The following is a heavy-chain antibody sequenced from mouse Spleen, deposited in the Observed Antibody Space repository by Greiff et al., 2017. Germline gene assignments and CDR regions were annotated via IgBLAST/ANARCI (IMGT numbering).Heavy chain of an antibody. CDR1: GYSITSGYY. CDR2: ISYDGSN. J-gene: IGHJ4*01. V-gene: IGHV3-6*01. Sequence: VQLKESGPGLVKPSQSLSLTCSVTGYSITSGYYWNWIRQFPGNKLEWMGYISYDGSNNYNPSLKNRISITRDTSKNQFFLKLNSVTTEDTATYYCARGGYDDSPYAMDYWGQGTSVTVSS. CDR3: ARGGYDDSPYAMDY. D-gene: IGHD2-14*01.